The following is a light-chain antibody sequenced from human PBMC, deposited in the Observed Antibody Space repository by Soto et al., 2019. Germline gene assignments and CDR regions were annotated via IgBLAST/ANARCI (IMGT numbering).Light chain of an antibody. CDR3: QHYGTA. J-gene: IGKJ1*01. CDR2: GAS. Sequence: IVFTQSPGTLSLSPGERATLSCRASQSVGSDYLAWYQQRPGQAPRLLIYGASSRATGVPDRFSGSGSGTDFTLTISRLESEDFAVYYCQHYGTAFGQGTKVDIK. V-gene: IGKV3-20*01. CDR1: QSVGSDY.